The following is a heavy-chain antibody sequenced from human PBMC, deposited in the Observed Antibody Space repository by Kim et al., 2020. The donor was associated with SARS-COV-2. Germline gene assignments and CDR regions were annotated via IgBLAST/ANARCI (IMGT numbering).Heavy chain of an antibody. CDR1: GFTFSSYA. V-gene: IGHV3-23*01. J-gene: IGHJ4*02. D-gene: IGHD6-19*01. CDR2: ISGSGGST. CDR3: AKDSGGSSGWYYFDY. Sequence: GGSLRLSCAASGFTFSSYAMSWVRQAPGKGLEWVSAISGSGGSTYYADSVKGRFTISRDNSKNTLYLQMNSLRAEDTAVYYCAKDSGGSSGWYYFDYWGQGTLVTVSS.